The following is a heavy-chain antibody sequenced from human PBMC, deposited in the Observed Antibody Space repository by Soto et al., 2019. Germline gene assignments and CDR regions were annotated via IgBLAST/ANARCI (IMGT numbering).Heavy chain of an antibody. CDR2: IIPILDVA. Sequence: QLVQSGAEVKRPGSSVRVSCKASGGDFLNYTISWVRQVPGQGPEWMGTIIPILDVAKNAQKFQGRVAITADKATSTVYMELRSLRSDDTAVYYCAQMWFGELWHGMDVWGQGTTITVSS. CDR3: AQMWFGELWHGMDV. D-gene: IGHD3-10*01. CDR1: GGDFLNYT. J-gene: IGHJ6*02. V-gene: IGHV1-69*02.